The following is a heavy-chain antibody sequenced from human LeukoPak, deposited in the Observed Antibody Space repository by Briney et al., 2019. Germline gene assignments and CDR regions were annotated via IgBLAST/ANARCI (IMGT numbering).Heavy chain of an antibody. D-gene: IGHD4-17*01. V-gene: IGHV3-30*02. J-gene: IGHJ4*02. Sequence: PGGSLRLSCAASGFTFRRFAMDWIRQAPGKGLEWVAFIRFDGSKDYYADSVKSRFTISRDNAKNTLYLQMNSLRVEDTAVYFCAKVGQDYGDHYFFDSWGQGTLVTVSS. CDR3: AKVGQDYGDHYFFDS. CDR1: GFTFRRFA. CDR2: IRFDGSKD.